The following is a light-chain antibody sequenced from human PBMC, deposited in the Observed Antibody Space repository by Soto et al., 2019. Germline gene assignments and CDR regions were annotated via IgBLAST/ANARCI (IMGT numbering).Light chain of an antibody. J-gene: IGKJ4*01. CDR1: QGIRND. V-gene: IGKV1-6*01. CDR2: TAS. CDR3: LQDFSFPLT. Sequence: AIQMTQSPSSLSASVGDRVTITCRASQGIRNDLAWYQRKPGKAPKLLIYTASSLQNGVPPRFSGSGSDTVLTLTTDSLQPEDFATYYCLQDFSFPLTIGGAPKVDIX.